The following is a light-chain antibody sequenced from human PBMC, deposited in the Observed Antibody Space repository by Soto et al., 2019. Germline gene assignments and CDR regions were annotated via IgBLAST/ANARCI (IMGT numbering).Light chain of an antibody. CDR2: GTS. J-gene: IGLJ1*01. CDR3: QSYDSSLSGYV. CDR1: SSNIRAGYD. Sequence: QSVLTQPPSVFGAPGQRVPISCTGSSSNIRAGYDVHWYQQLPGTAPKLLIYGTSNRPSGVPDRFSGSKSGTSASLAITGLQAEDEADYYCQSYDSSLSGYVFGTGTKVTVL. V-gene: IGLV1-40*01.